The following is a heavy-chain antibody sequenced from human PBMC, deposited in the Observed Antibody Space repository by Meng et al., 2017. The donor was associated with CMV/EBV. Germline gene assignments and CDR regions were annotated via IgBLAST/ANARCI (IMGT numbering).Heavy chain of an antibody. D-gene: IGHD3-3*01. CDR1: GGSISSSSYY. J-gene: IGHJ6*02. CDR3: ARDSRDYDFWSGRRRYYYYGMDV. CDR2: IYYSGST. V-gene: IGHV4-39*07. Sequence: SETLSLTCTVSGGSISSSSYYWGWIRQPPGKGLEWIGSIYYSGSTYYNPSLKSRVTISVDTSKNQFSLKLSSVTAADTAVYYCARDSRDYDFWSGRRRYYYYGMDVWGQGTTVTVSS.